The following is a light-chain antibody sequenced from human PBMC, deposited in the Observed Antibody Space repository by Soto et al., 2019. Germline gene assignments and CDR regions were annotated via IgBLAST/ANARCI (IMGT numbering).Light chain of an antibody. J-gene: IGKJ4*01. V-gene: IGKV3-20*01. CDR1: QSVSSR. CDR2: GAS. Sequence: EIVLTQSPGTVSLSPGERATLSCTASQSVSSRLAWYQQKSGQAPRLLISGASSRATGIPDRFSGSGSGTDFTLTITRLEPEDFAVYYCQQYGSSALTFGGGTKVDIK. CDR3: QQYGSSALT.